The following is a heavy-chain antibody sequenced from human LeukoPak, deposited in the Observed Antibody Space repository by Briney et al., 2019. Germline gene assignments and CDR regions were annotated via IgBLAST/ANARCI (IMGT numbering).Heavy chain of an antibody. CDR2: MNPNSGNT. V-gene: IGHV1-8*03. D-gene: IGHD4-23*01. Sequence: GESLKVSCKASGYTFTSYDINWVRQATGQGLEWMGWMNPNSGNTGYAQKFQGRVTITRNTSISTAYMELSSLRSEDTAVYYCARATGGPYYYYMDVWGKGTTVTVSS. CDR1: GYTFTSYD. J-gene: IGHJ6*03. CDR3: ARATGGPYYYYMDV.